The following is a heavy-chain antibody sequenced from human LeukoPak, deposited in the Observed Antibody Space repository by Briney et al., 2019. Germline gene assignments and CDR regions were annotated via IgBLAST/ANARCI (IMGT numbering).Heavy chain of an antibody. Sequence: GGSLRLSCAASGFTFSSYWMSWVRQAPGKGLEWVANIKQVGSPRYYVDSVKGRFTIPRDNAKNSLYLQMNSLRAEDTAVYYCASYCSSASCPEYYFDYWGQGALVTVSS. CDR2: IKQVGSPR. CDR3: ASYCSSASCPEYYFDY. V-gene: IGHV3-7*01. J-gene: IGHJ4*02. D-gene: IGHD2-2*01. CDR1: GFTFSSYW.